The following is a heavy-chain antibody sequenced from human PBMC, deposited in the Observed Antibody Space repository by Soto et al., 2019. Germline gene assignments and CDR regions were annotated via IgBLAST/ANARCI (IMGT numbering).Heavy chain of an antibody. D-gene: IGHD6-19*01. J-gene: IGHJ3*01. Sequence: EVPLVESGGGLVQPGRSLRLSCAASGFTFDDYAMHWVRQAPGKGLEWVSGISWNSGSIGYADSVKGRFTISRDNAKNSLYLQMNGLRAEDTALYYCAKDMGIAVAWGQGRMVTVSS. CDR2: ISWNSGSI. CDR3: AKDMGIAVA. CDR1: GFTFDDYA. V-gene: IGHV3-9*01.